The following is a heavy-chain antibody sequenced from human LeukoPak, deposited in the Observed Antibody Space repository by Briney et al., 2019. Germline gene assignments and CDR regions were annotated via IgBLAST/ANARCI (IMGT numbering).Heavy chain of an antibody. V-gene: IGHV3-48*01. CDR3: ARDHTVDGLVFDY. J-gene: IGHJ4*02. CDR2: ISSSSSTI. CDR1: GFTFSSCS. Sequence: PGGSLRLSCAASGFTFSSCSMNWVRQAPGKGLEWVSYISSSSSTIYYADSVKGRFTISRDNAKNSLYLQMNSLRAEDTAVYYCARDHTVDGLVFDYWGQGILVTVSS. D-gene: IGHD6-19*01.